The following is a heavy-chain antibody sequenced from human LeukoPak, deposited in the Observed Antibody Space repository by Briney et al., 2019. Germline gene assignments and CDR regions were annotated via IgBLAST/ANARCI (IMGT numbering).Heavy chain of an antibody. CDR3: ARVYYSSSYDYWYFDL. D-gene: IGHD6-13*01. Sequence: SETLSLTCTVSGGSISRYYWSWIRQPPGKGLEWIGYKDYSGSTNYNRSLKSRVTISVDTSKNQFSLKLSSVTAADTAVYYCARVYYSSSYDYWYFDLWGRGTLITVSS. V-gene: IGHV4-59*01. CDR1: GGSISRYY. J-gene: IGHJ2*01. CDR2: KDYSGST.